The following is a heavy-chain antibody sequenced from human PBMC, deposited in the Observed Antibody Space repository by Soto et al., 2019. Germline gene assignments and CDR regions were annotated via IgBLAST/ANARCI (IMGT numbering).Heavy chain of an antibody. D-gene: IGHD3-3*01. CDR3: ARGFIRKDFWSGYSHSSTWFDP. CDR2: INHSGST. J-gene: IGHJ5*02. CDR1: GGSFSGYY. V-gene: IGHV4-34*01. Sequence: QVQLQQWGAGLLKPSETLSLTCAVYGGSFSGYYWSWIRQPPGKGLEWIGEINHSGSTNYNPSLKSRVNKSVDTSNNPFSLKLSSVTAADTAVYYLARGFIRKDFWSGYSHSSTWFDPWGQGTLVTVSS.